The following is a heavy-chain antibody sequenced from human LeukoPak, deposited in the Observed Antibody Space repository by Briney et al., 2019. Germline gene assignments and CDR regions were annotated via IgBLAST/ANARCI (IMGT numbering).Heavy chain of an antibody. CDR1: GFTFSSYD. CDR2: ISSGGGFT. Sequence: GGSLRLSCAASGFTFSSYDMAWVRQAPGKGLEWVSGISSGGGFTYYADSVKGRFTISRDNSKNTLYLQMNSLRAEDTAVYYCVKAGPNYFDCWGQGNLVTVSS. CDR3: VKAGPNYFDC. V-gene: IGHV3-23*01. J-gene: IGHJ4*02.